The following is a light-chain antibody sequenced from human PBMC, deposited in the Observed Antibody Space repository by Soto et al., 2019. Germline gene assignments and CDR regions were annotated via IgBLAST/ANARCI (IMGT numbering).Light chain of an antibody. CDR3: QQYGASPWT. CDR2: DTS. CDR1: QSVSSSH. Sequence: EVELTQSPVTLSLSPGERATLSCRASQSVSSSHLAWCQQKRGQAPRLLIYDTSTRATGIPDRFSGSGSGTDFTLTISRLEPEDFAVYHCQQYGASPWTFGQGTKVDIK. J-gene: IGKJ1*01. V-gene: IGKV3-20*01.